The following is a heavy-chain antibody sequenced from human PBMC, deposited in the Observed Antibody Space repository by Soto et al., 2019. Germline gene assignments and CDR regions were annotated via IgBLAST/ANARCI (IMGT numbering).Heavy chain of an antibody. Sequence: QVQLQESGPGLVKPSETLSLTCTVSGGSISSYYWSWIRQPPGKGLEWIGYIYYSGSTNYNPSLKSRVTISVDTSKNQFSLKLSSVTAADTAVYYCARDWPLKYCTNGVCYNRYYGMDVWGQGTTVTVSS. J-gene: IGHJ6*02. V-gene: IGHV4-59*01. CDR3: ARDWPLKYCTNGVCYNRYYGMDV. CDR2: IYYSGST. D-gene: IGHD2-8*01. CDR1: GGSISSYY.